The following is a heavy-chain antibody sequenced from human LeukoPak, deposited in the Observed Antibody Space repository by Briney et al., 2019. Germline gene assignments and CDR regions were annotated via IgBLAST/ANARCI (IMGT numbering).Heavy chain of an antibody. CDR3: AIGNYDFWSGLNWFDP. D-gene: IGHD3-3*01. CDR1: GGSISSYY. Sequence: PSETLPLTCTVSGGSISSYYWSWIRQPPGKGLEWIGYIYYSGSTNYNPSLKSRVTISVDTSKNQFSLKLSSVTAADTAVYYCAIGNYDFWSGLNWFDPWGQGTLVTVSS. CDR2: IYYSGST. V-gene: IGHV4-59*01. J-gene: IGHJ5*02.